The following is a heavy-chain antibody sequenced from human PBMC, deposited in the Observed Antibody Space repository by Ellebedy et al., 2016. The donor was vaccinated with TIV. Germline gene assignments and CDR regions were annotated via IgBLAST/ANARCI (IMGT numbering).Heavy chain of an antibody. CDR3: ARGLGAAGTLVDRWQPWFDP. Sequence: MPSETLSLTCTVSGDSNNLYYWSWFRQPPGKGLEWVGYISYTGNTRLHPSLKSRVIISLDSSKNQFSLNLNNVTAADTATYYCARGLGAAGTLVDRWQPWFDPWGQGILVIVSS. CDR1: GDSNNLYY. D-gene: IGHD6-13*01. J-gene: IGHJ5*02. CDR2: ISYTGNT. V-gene: IGHV4-59*01.